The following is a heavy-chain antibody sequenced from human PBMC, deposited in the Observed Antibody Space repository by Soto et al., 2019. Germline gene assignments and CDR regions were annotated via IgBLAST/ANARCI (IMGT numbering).Heavy chain of an antibody. J-gene: IGHJ6*02. CDR1: GYSFTSYW. CDR3: ARPTVEMATQPAYYGMDV. Sequence: PGESLKISCKGSGYSFTSYWIGWVRQMPGKGLEWMGIIYPGDSDTRYSPSFQGQVTISADKSISTAYLQWSSLKASDTAMYYRARPTVEMATQPAYYGMDVWGQGTTVTVSS. D-gene: IGHD5-12*01. CDR2: IYPGDSDT. V-gene: IGHV5-51*01.